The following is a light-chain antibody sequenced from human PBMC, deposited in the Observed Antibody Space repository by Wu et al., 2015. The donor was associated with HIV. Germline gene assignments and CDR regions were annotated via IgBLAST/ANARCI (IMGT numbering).Light chain of an antibody. J-gene: IGKJ1*01. Sequence: DIQMTQSPSAMSASVGDRVTITCRATQDISNYLAWFQQKPGKAPKRLIYAASTLQSAVPSRFSGSGSGTEFTLTISSLQPEDFATYYCLQYNSFPXTFGQGTKVEIK. CDR2: AAS. V-gene: IGKV1-17*03. CDR1: QDISNY. CDR3: LQYNSFPXT.